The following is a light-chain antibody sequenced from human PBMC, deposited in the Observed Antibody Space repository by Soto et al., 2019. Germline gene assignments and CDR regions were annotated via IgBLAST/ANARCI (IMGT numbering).Light chain of an antibody. J-gene: IGKJ5*01. V-gene: IGKV1-9*01. CDR1: QTISSW. CDR3: QQLNSYTIT. Sequence: IQRTQSASTLTGSVGDRVTITCRASQTISSWLAWYQQKPGKAPKVLIYGASTLQSGVPSRFSGSESGAAFTLTISSLQHEDFATYDGQQLNSYTITFGQGTRLEIK. CDR2: GAS.